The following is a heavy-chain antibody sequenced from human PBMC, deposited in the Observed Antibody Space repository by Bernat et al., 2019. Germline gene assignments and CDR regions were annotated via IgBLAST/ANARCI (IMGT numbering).Heavy chain of an antibody. CDR2: IYYSGST. CDR3: ARLHCSSTSCYVAGYYYYYYMDV. Sequence: QLQLQESGPGLVKPSETLSLTCTVSGGSISSSSYYWGWIRQPPGKGLEWIGSIYYSGSTYYNPSLKGRVSISVETSTNRFSLKLGSVTAADTAVYYCARLHCSSTSCYVAGYYYYYYMDVWGKGTTVTVSS. CDR1: GGSISSSSYY. J-gene: IGHJ6*03. D-gene: IGHD2-2*01. V-gene: IGHV4-39*01.